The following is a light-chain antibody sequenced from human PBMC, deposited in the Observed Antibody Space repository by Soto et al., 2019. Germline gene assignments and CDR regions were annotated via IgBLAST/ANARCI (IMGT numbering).Light chain of an antibody. CDR3: QQYGGPVPWT. V-gene: IGKV3-20*01. CDR1: QTISRNY. CDR2: CAS. J-gene: IGKJ1*01. Sequence: VLTQSPATLSLSPGASATPSCRASQTISRNYLVWYQKKRGQAPRLLLFCASTRATGIPDRCTGSGSWADFTLTITRVEPEDFAVYYCQQYGGPVPWTFGQGTKVEI.